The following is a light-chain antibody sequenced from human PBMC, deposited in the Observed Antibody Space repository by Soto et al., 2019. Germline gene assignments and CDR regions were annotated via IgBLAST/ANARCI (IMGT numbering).Light chain of an antibody. J-gene: IGLJ1*01. V-gene: IGLV2-8*01. CDR3: SSYAGSTYV. Sequence: QYVLTQPPSASGSPGQSVTISCTGTSSDVGGYNYVSWYQQHPGKAPKLMIYEVSKRPSGVTDRFSGSKSGNTASLTVSGLQAEDEADHYCSSYAGSTYVFGTVTKVTVL. CDR1: SSDVGGYNY. CDR2: EVS.